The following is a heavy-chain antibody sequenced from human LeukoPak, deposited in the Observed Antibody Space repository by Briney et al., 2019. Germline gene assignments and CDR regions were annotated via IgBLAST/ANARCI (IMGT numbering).Heavy chain of an antibody. CDR3: ARATRTVTTNPYRYYFDY. CDR2: ISSSSSYI. V-gene: IGHV3-21*04. Sequence: GSLRLSCAASGFTFSSYSMNWVRQAPGKGLEWVSSISSSSSYIYYADSVKGRFTISRDNAKNSLYLQMNSLRAEDTAVYYCARATRTVTTNPYRYYFDYWGQGTLVTVSS. D-gene: IGHD4-11*01. J-gene: IGHJ4*02. CDR1: GFTFSSYS.